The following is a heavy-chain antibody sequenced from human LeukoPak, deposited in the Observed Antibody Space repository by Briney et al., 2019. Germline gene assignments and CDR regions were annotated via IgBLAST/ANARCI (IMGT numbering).Heavy chain of an antibody. Sequence: SETLSLTCTVSGGSVSSGSYYWSWIRQPPGKGLEWIGYIYYSGSTNYNPSLKSRVTISVDTSKNQFSLKLSSVTAADTAVYYCARGRPVYSYAFIDYWGQGTLVTVSS. V-gene: IGHV4-61*01. CDR3: ARGRPVYSYAFIDY. J-gene: IGHJ4*02. CDR1: GGSVSSGSYY. D-gene: IGHD5-18*01. CDR2: IYYSGST.